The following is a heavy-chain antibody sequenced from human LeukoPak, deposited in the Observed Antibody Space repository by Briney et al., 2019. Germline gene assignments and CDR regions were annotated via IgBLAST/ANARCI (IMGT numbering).Heavy chain of an antibody. CDR1: GGSISSGGYY. J-gene: IGHJ4*02. Sequence: PSQTLSLTCTASGGSISSGGYYWSWIRQHPGKGLEWIGHIYYSGSTYYNPSLKSRVTISVDTSKNQFSLKLSSVTAADTAVYYCARDDSSGYYLDYWGQGTLVTVSS. V-gene: IGHV4-31*03. CDR3: ARDDSSGYYLDY. CDR2: IYYSGST. D-gene: IGHD3-22*01.